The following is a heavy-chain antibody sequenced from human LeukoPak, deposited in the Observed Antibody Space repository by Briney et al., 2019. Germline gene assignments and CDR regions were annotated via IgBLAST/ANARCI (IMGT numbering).Heavy chain of an antibody. V-gene: IGHV3-21*01. D-gene: IGHD6-19*01. Sequence: GGSLRLSCAASGFTFSNYGMSWARQAPGKGLEWVSSISTTSSYIYYAASVKRRFTISRDNAKNSLYLQMNSLRAEDTAVYYCARDRSGWSYYYYGMDVWGQGTTVTVSS. CDR3: ARDRSGWSYYYYGMDV. CDR1: GFTFSNYG. J-gene: IGHJ6*02. CDR2: ISTTSSYI.